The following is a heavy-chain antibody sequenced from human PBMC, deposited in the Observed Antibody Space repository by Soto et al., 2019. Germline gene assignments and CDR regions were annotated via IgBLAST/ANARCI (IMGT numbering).Heavy chain of an antibody. CDR2: INGGDGKT. J-gene: IGHJ4*02. V-gene: IGHV1-3*01. CDR1: GYTFSIHA. D-gene: IGHD3-10*01. Sequence: QVQLVQSGAEVKRPGASVKISCKASGYTFSIHAIHWVRQAPGQSHEWMGWINGGDGKTEYSQNFQGRVTLTRDTSTTTVYMELNTLTSEDTAVYYCARGLYGSADYWGQGTLVTVSS. CDR3: ARGLYGSADY.